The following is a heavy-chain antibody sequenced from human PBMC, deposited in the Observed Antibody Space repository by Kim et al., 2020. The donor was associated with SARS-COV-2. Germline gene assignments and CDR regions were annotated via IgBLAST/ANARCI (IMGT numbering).Heavy chain of an antibody. D-gene: IGHD6-19*01. J-gene: IGHJ4*02. Sequence: GGSLRLSCAASGFTFSSYAMSWVRQAPGKGLEWVSAISGSGGSTYYADSVKGRFTISRDNSKNTLYLQMNSLRAEDTAVYYCASYSSGWYGLLPNDYWGQGTLVTVSS. CDR1: GFTFSSYA. CDR2: ISGSGGST. CDR3: ASYSSGWYGLLPNDY. V-gene: IGHV3-23*01.